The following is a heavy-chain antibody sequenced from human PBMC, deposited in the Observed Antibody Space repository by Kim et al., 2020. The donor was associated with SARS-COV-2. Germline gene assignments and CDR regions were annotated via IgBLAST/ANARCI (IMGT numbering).Heavy chain of an antibody. CDR2: INHSGST. D-gene: IGHD2-2*01. CDR3: ARVVVVPAADRVYYYYGMDV. V-gene: IGHV4-34*01. J-gene: IGHJ6*02. Sequence: SETLSLTCAVYGGSFSGYYWSWIRQPPGKGLEWIGEINHSGSTNYNPSLKSRVTISVDTSKNQFSLKLSSVTAADTAVYYCARVVVVPAADRVYYYYGMDVWGQGTTVTVSS. CDR1: GGSFSGYY.